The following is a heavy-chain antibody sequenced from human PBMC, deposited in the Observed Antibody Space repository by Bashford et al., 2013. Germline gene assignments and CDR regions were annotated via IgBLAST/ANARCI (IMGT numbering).Heavy chain of an antibody. CDR3: ARDSSSSGWFDP. D-gene: IGHD6-6*01. V-gene: IGHV1-18*01. CDR1: GGTFSSYA. J-gene: IGHJ5*02. Sequence: ASVKVSCKASGGTFSSYAISWVRQAPGQGLEWMGWISAYNGNTNYAQKLQGRVTMTTDTSTSTAYMELRSLRSDDTAVYYCARDSSSSGWFDPWGQGTLVTVSS. CDR2: ISAYNGNT.